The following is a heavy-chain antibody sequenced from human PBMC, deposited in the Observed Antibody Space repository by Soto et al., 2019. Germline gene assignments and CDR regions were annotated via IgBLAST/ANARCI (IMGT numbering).Heavy chain of an antibody. Sequence: EASVKVSCKASGYTFTNYGISWVRQAPGQGLEWMGWISGYNGNTDYAQKLQDRVTMTTDTATTTAYMELRSLRSDDTAVYYCARDNGGSSGSLVDYWGQGTLVTVSS. CDR2: ISGYNGNT. CDR3: ARDNGGSSGSLVDY. J-gene: IGHJ4*02. CDR1: GYTFTNYG. V-gene: IGHV1-18*04. D-gene: IGHD3-22*01.